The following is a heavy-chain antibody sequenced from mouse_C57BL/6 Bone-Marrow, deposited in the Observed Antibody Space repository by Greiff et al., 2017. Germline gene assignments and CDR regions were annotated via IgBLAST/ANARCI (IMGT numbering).Heavy chain of an antibody. D-gene: IGHD1-1*01. CDR3: VRHYYGSSDVYAMDY. V-gene: IGHV10-1*01. Sequence: EVMLVESGGGLVQPKGSLKLSCAASGFSFNTYAMNWVRQAPGKGLEWVARIRSKSNNYATYYADSVKDRFTISRDDSESMLYLQMNNLKTEDTAMYYCVRHYYGSSDVYAMDYWGQGTSVTVSS. CDR2: IRSKSNNYAT. J-gene: IGHJ4*01. CDR1: GFSFNTYA.